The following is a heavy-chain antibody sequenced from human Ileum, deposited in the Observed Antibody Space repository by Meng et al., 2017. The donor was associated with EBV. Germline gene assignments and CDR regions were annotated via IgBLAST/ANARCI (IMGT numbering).Heavy chain of an antibody. CDR2: INAGNGNT. J-gene: IGHJ5*02. CDR3: ARDYDILTGYYNVMGWFDP. V-gene: IGHV1-3*01. Sequence: VQLDQAGAELNSPCSSVKLSCKASGYTCTSYAMQWARQDPRQRLEWMGWINAGNGNTKYSQKFQGRVTITRDTSASTAYMELSSLRSEDTAVYYCARDYDILTGYYNVMGWFDPWGQGTLVTVSS. CDR1: GYTCTSYA. D-gene: IGHD3-9*01.